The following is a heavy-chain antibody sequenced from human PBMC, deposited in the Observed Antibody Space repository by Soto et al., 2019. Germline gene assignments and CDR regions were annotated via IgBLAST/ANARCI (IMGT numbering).Heavy chain of an antibody. V-gene: IGHV5-10-1*01. CDR1: GYSCSSYW. D-gene: IGHD6-19*01. Sequence: PXESLKFSFQGSGYSCSSYWISLLHQLPGKGLEWMWRSEPSCSYTNYSPSLQGHVTISADKSISTAYLQWSSLKASDTAMYYCARHGHGAVDDYYYYGMDVCGQGTTVNVSS. CDR3: ARHGHGAVDDYYYYGMDV. CDR2: SEPSCSYT. J-gene: IGHJ6*02.